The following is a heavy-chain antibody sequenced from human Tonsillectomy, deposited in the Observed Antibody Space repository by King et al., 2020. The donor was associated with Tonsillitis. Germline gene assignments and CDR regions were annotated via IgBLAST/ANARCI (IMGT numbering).Heavy chain of an antibody. V-gene: IGHV3-30*05. CDR3: ASDQTTYDSGGYFSD. CDR1: GFTFSSYG. D-gene: IGHD3-22*01. J-gene: IGHJ3*01. Sequence: VQLVESGGGVVQPGRSLRLSCAASGFTFSSYGTHWVRQAPGKGLEWVAVISYDGSDKYYVDSVKGRFTISRDNSKNTLYLQMNSLRAEDTAVYYCASDQTTYDSGGYFSDWGQGTMVTVSS. CDR2: ISYDGSDK.